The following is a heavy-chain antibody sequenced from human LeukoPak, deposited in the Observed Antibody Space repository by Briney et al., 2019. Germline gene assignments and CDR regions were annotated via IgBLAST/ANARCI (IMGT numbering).Heavy chain of an antibody. Sequence: SETLSLTCTVSGGSISSSSYYWGWIRQPPGKGLEWIGSIYYSGSTNYNPSLKSRVTISVDTSKNQFSLKLSSVTAADTAVYYCARGRGITIFGVVISARFDPWGQGTLVTVSS. J-gene: IGHJ5*02. CDR2: IYYSGST. CDR3: ARGRGITIFGVVISARFDP. V-gene: IGHV4-39*07. CDR1: GGSISSSSYY. D-gene: IGHD3-3*01.